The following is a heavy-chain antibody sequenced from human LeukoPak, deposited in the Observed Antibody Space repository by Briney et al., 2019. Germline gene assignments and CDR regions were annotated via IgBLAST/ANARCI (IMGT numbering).Heavy chain of an antibody. Sequence: GGSLRLSCAASGFTFSSYSMNWVRQAPGKGLEWVSSISSSSSYIYYADSVKGRFTISRDNAKNSLYLQMNSLRAEDTAVYYCARVGPRKYCSSTSCYTGGGDYWGRGTLVTVSS. CDR1: GFTFSSYS. D-gene: IGHD2-2*02. CDR3: ARVGPRKYCSSTSCYTGGGDY. J-gene: IGHJ4*02. V-gene: IGHV3-21*01. CDR2: ISSSSSYI.